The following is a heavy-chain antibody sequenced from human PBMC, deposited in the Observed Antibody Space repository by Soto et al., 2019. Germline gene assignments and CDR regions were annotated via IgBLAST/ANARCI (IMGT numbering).Heavy chain of an antibody. CDR1: GFTFSSYA. J-gene: IGHJ3*02. V-gene: IGHV3-30*04. CDR2: ISYDGSNK. CDR3: ANREGDFWSGAAFDI. Sequence: GGSLRLSCAASGFTFSSYAMHWVRQAPGKGLEWVAVISYDGSNKYYADSVKGRFTISRDNSKNTLYLQMNSLRAEDTAVYYGANREGDFWSGAAFDIWGQGTMVTVSS. D-gene: IGHD3-3*01.